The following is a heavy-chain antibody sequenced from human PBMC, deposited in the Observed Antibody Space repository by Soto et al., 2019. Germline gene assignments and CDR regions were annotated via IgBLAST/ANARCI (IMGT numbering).Heavy chain of an antibody. CDR1: GGTFSTHA. V-gene: IGHV1-69*06. D-gene: IGHD3-16*02. Sequence: SVKVSCKASGGTFSTHAIAWVRQAPGQGLEWMGGINPIFGTTNYAQKFQGRLTITADKSTTTAYMELSSLRSDDTAVYYCARSYSFGGVISPTFDYWGQGTLVTVSS. CDR2: INPIFGTT. CDR3: ARSYSFGGVISPTFDY. J-gene: IGHJ4*02.